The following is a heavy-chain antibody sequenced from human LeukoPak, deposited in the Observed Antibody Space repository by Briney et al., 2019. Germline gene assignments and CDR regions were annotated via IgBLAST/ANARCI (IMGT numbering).Heavy chain of an antibody. V-gene: IGHV3-33*01. CDR2: IWYDGSNK. CDR3: ARELPYCSGGSCYSIYGMDV. J-gene: IGHJ6*04. CDR1: GFTFSSYG. D-gene: IGHD2-15*01. Sequence: GGSLGLSCAASGFTFSSYGMHWVRQAPGKGLEWVAVIWYDGSNKYYADSVKGRFTISRDNSKNTLYLQMNSLRAEDTAVYYCARELPYCSGGSCYSIYGMDVWGKGTTVTVSS.